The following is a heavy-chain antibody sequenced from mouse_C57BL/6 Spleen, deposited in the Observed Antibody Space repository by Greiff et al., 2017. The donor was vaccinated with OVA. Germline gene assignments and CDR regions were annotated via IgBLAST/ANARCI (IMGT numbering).Heavy chain of an antibody. J-gene: IGHJ2*01. Sequence: QVQLKESGPELVKPGASVKISCKASGYAFSSSWMNWVKQRPGKGLEWIGRIYPGDGDTNYNGKFKGKATLTADKSSSTAYMQLSSLTSEDSAVYFCARSGYGSSLGNYWGQGTTLTVSS. CDR3: ARSGYGSSLGNY. CDR2: IYPGDGDT. D-gene: IGHD1-1*01. V-gene: IGHV1-82*01. CDR1: GYAFSSSW.